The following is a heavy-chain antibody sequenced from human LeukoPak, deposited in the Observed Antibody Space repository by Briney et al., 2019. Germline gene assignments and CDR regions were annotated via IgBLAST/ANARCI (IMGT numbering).Heavy chain of an antibody. CDR2: INHDGSST. D-gene: IGHD4-23*01. CDR1: GFTFSNYW. Sequence: GGSLRLSCAASGFTFSNYWMHWVRQAPGKGLVWVSRINHDGSSTPYADSVKGRFTISRDNVKNTLYLQMSSLRVEDTAVYYCARDGASTVDFDYWGQGTLVSVSS. V-gene: IGHV3-74*01. CDR3: ARDGASTVDFDY. J-gene: IGHJ4*02.